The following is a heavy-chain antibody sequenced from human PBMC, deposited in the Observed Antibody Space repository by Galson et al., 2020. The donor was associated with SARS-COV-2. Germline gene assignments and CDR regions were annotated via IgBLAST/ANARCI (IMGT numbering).Heavy chain of an antibody. J-gene: IGHJ4*02. V-gene: IGHV3-30-3*01. Sequence: GESLKISCAASGFTFSNYALHWVRQAPGEGLEWVAVISSDGSRKYYADSVKGRFTISRDNSKNTLSLQMNSLRAEDTALYYCARGYSNGWGSKLFDYWGQGTLVTVSS. CDR2: ISSDGSRK. CDR3: ARGYSNGWGSKLFDY. CDR1: GFTFSNYA. D-gene: IGHD6-19*01.